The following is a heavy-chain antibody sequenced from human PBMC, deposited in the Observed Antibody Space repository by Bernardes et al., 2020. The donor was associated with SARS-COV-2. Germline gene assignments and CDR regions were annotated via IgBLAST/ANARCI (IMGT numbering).Heavy chain of an antibody. D-gene: IGHD2-2*01. Sequence: GSMRLSCSASGFTFSSYAMSWVRQAPGKGLEWVSIISGSGTGTHYADSVKGRFTISRDSSKNTLYLQMNSLRAEDTAVYYCAKAYSTTSEFDSWGQGTLVTVSS. CDR1: GFTFSSYA. V-gene: IGHV3-23*01. CDR3: AKAYSTTSEFDS. CDR2: ISGSGTGT. J-gene: IGHJ4*02.